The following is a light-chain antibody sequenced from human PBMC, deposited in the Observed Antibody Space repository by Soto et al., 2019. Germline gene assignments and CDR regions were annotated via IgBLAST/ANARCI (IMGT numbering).Light chain of an antibody. CDR2: RSD. J-gene: IGLJ2*01. Sequence: SVLTQPPSASGTPGQRVTISCSGSSSNIGSNHVYWYQQFPGMAPKLLMYRSDQRPTGVPARFSGSKSGTSASLAISGLRSDDEADYYCSARDDILSGVVFGGGTKLTVL. CDR3: SARDDILSGVV. CDR1: SSNIGSNH. V-gene: IGLV1-47*01.